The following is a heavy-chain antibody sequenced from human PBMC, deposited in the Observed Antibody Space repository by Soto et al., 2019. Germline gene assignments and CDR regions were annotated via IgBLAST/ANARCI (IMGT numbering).Heavy chain of an antibody. J-gene: IGHJ4*02. D-gene: IGHD6-6*01. V-gene: IGHV1-3*04. CDR2: INTGNGNT. CDR3: ARAPGGSSSFVDY. Sequence: QVQLVQSGAEEKKPGASVKVSCKASGYTFTSYAMHWVRQAPGQRLEWMGWINTGNGNTKYSQKFQGRVTITRDTSASTAYMELSSLRSEDTAVYYCARAPGGSSSFVDYWGQGTLVTVSS. CDR1: GYTFTSYA.